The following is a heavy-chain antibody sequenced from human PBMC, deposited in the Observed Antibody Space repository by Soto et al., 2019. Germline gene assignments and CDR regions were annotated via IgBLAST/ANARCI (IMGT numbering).Heavy chain of an antibody. D-gene: IGHD3-22*01. J-gene: IGHJ4*02. CDR2: IITIFGTA. CDR3: ARVPRTDYYDSSGYYAYYFDY. Sequence: QVQLVQSGAEVKKPGSSVKVSCKASGGTFSSYAISWVRQAPGQGLEWMGGIITIFGTANYAQKFQGRVTITADESTSTAYMELSSLRSEDTAVYYCARVPRTDYYDSSGYYAYYFDYCGQGPLVTVSS. V-gene: IGHV1-69*01. CDR1: GGTFSSYA.